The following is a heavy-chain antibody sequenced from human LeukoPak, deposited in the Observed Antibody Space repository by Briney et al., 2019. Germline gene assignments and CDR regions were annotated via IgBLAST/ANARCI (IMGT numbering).Heavy chain of an antibody. Sequence: PGGSLRLSCAASGFTFASHAMNWVRQAPGKGLEGVLGISGSGGSAFYAGSVRGRFTFSRDNSKNTLLLQMNSLRAEDTAVYFCARGGGRLVHSAGVGGWMDVWGKGTTVTVSS. CDR3: ARGGGRLVHSAGVGGWMDV. V-gene: IGHV3-23*01. J-gene: IGHJ6*04. CDR2: ISGSGGSA. CDR1: GFTFASHA. D-gene: IGHD6-13*01.